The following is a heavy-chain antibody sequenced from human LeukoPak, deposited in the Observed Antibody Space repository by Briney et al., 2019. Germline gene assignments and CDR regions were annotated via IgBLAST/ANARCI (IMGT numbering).Heavy chain of an antibody. CDR2: ISYSGST. Sequence: SETLSLTCTVSGDSMTNYYWSWIRQPPGMGLEWIGYISYSGSTNYNPSLKSRVTFSIDTSKNQFSLWLDSVTAADTAVYYCASAPHVNYFDFWGQGALVTVSA. CDR1: GDSMTNYY. CDR3: ASAPHVNYFDF. J-gene: IGHJ4*02. V-gene: IGHV4-59*08. D-gene: IGHD2/OR15-2a*01.